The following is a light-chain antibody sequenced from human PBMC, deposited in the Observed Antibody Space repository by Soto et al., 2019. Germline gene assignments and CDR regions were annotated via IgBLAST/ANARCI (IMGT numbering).Light chain of an antibody. J-gene: IGKJ4*01. V-gene: IGKV3-11*01. Sequence: ETVLTQSPATLSLSPGARATLSCRASESVSNSLAWYQHKPGQAPRLLIYNASNRATGIPARFSGSGSGTDFTLTISSLEPEDFAVYFCQHRAGWPPALTFGGGTKVEIK. CDR1: ESVSNS. CDR2: NAS. CDR3: QHRAGWPPALT.